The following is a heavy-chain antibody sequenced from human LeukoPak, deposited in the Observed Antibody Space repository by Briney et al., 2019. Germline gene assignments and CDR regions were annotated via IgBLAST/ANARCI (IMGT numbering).Heavy chain of an antibody. V-gene: IGHV7-4-1*02. CDR1: GYTFTSYA. Sequence: ASVKVSCKASGYTFTSYAMNWVRQAPGQGLEWMGWINTNTGNPTYAQGFTGRFVFSLDTSVSTAYLQISSLKAEDTAVYYCARDSPLHYDFWSGYWPNLYYYYMDVWGKGTTVTVSS. D-gene: IGHD3-3*01. CDR2: INTNTGNP. CDR3: ARDSPLHYDFWSGYWPNLYYYYMDV. J-gene: IGHJ6*03.